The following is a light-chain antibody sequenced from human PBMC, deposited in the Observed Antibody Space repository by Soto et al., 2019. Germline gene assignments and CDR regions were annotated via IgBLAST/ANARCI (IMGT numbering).Light chain of an antibody. CDR3: QQSYSRT. CDR2: AAS. Sequence: DIQMTQSPSSLSASVGDRVTITCRASRSISSYLNWYQQKPGKAPKLMIYAASSLQSGVPSRFSGSGSGTDFTLTISSLQPEDFATYYCQQSYSRTFGQGTKVDIK. CDR1: RSISSY. V-gene: IGKV1-39*01. J-gene: IGKJ1*01.